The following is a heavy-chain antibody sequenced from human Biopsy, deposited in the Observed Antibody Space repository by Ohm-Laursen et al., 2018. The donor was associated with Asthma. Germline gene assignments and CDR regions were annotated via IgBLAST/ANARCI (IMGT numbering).Heavy chain of an antibody. CDR2: MYHSGSP. CDR1: GGSITSSSYY. V-gene: IGHV4-39*01. CDR3: VRHQYSSSWSTFDY. D-gene: IGHD3-22*01. Sequence: SETLSLTCTVSGGSITSSSYYWGWIRQPPGKGMEWIGSMYHSGSPYSHPSLKSRATISVDTSKNQLSRKRTSVTAADTAVYFCVRHQYSSSWSTFDYWGQGALVTVSS. J-gene: IGHJ4*02.